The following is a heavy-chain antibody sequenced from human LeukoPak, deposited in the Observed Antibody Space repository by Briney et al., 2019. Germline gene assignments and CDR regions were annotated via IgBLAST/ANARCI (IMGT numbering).Heavy chain of an antibody. CDR3: ARDEIRIAAAGFYFDY. Sequence: GGSLRLSCAASGFTFSSYAMHWVRQAPGKVLEWVAVISYDGSNKYYADSVKGRFTNSRDNSKNTLYLQMNSLRAEDTAVYYCARDEIRIAAAGFYFDYWGQGTLVTVSS. J-gene: IGHJ4*02. CDR2: ISYDGSNK. V-gene: IGHV3-30*04. D-gene: IGHD6-13*01. CDR1: GFTFSSYA.